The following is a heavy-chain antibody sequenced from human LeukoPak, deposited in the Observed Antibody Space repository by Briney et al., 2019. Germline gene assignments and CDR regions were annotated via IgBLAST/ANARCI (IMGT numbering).Heavy chain of an antibody. V-gene: IGHV1-69*13. CDR1: GGTFSSYA. J-gene: IGHJ4*02. D-gene: IGHD2-2*01. CDR3: ARESTVVVPAAWYYFDY. CDR2: IIPIFGTA. Sequence: ASVKVSCKASGGTFSSYAISWVRQAPGQGLEWMGGIIPIFGTANYAQKFQGRVTITADESTSTAYMELSSLGSEDTAVYYCARESTVVVPAAWYYFDYWGQGTLVTVSS.